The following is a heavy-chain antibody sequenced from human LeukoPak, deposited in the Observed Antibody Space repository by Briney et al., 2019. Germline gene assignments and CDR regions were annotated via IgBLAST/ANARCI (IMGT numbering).Heavy chain of an antibody. D-gene: IGHD6-13*01. CDR3: ARVGKSSSWYFIDY. V-gene: IGHV3-21*01. J-gene: IGHJ4*02. CDR1: GFTFSTFS. Sequence: GGSLRLSCGASGFTFSTFSMTWVRQAPGKGLVWVSSISISSTDYIYYADSVKGRFTISRDNAKNSLYLQMNSLRADDTAVYYFARVGKSSSWYFIDYWGQGTLVTVSS. CDR2: ISISSTDYI.